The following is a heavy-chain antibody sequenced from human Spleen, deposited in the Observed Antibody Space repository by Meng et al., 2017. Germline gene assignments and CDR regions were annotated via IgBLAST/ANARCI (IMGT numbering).Heavy chain of an antibody. D-gene: IGHD1-26*01. Sequence: GGSLRLSCAASGFTFSSKTMHWVRQAPGKGLEWVSSITSGGYIYYADSVKGRFTISRDNAKNSLYLQMNSLRAEDTAIYYCARDPMDSGSYSDYWGQGTLVTVSS. J-gene: IGHJ4*02. CDR2: ITSGGYI. CDR3: ARDPMDSGSYSDY. V-gene: IGHV3-21*01. CDR1: GFTFSSKT.